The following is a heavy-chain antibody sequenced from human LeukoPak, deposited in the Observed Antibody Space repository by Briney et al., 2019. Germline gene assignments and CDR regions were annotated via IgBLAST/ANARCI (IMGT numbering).Heavy chain of an antibody. D-gene: IGHD2-15*01. Sequence: GRSLRLSCAASGFTFSSFEMNWVRQAPGRGLEWVSYITSSGSTIYYADSLKGRFTISRDNAKNSLYLQMNSLRAEDTALYYCARSGYCSGGSCNPVYFQHWGQGTLVTVSS. V-gene: IGHV3-48*03. CDR1: GFTFSSFE. CDR3: ARSGYCSGGSCNPVYFQH. J-gene: IGHJ1*01. CDR2: ITSSGSTI.